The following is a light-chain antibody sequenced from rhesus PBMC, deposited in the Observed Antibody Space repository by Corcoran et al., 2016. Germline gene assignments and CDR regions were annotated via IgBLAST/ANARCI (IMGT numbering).Light chain of an antibody. V-gene: IGKV1-21*01. Sequence: DIQMTQSPSSLSASVGDRVTITCRASQGISSWLAWYQQKPGKAPKLLIYKASSLKSGVPSRLSGSGSGTDFTLTHRSLQPEDFATYYCQQYNSAPLTFGGGTKVEIK. J-gene: IGKJ4*01. CDR3: QQYNSAPLT. CDR1: QGISSW. CDR2: KAS.